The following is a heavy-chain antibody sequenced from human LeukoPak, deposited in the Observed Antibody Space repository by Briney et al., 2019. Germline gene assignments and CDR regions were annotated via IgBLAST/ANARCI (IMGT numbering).Heavy chain of an antibody. CDR1: GFTFTSYA. CDR3: AKAITIFGVVTLGTAEYFQH. Sequence: GGSLRLSCAASGFTFTSYAMSWVRQAPGKGLEWVSTISASGGSTYYADSVKGRFTISRDNSENTLYLQMNSLRAKDTAVYYCAKAITIFGVVTLGTAEYFQHWGQGTLVTVSS. D-gene: IGHD3-3*01. CDR2: ISASGGST. V-gene: IGHV3-23*01. J-gene: IGHJ1*01.